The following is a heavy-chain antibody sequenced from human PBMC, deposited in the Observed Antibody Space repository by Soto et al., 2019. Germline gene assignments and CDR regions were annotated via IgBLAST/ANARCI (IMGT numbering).Heavy chain of an antibody. V-gene: IGHV3-33*01. J-gene: IGHJ6*02. CDR3: ARDRSQHGDYYYGMDV. D-gene: IGHD3-10*01. CDR2: IWYDGSNK. Sequence: QVQLVESGGGVVQPGRSLRLSCAASGFTFSSYGMHWVHQAPGKGLEWVAVIWYDGSNKYYADSVKGRFTISRDNSKNTLYLQMNSLRAEDTAVYYCARDRSQHGDYYYGMDVWGQGTTVTVSS. CDR1: GFTFSSYG.